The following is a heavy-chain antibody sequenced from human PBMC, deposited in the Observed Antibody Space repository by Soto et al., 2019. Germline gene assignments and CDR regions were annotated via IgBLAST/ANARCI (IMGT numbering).Heavy chain of an antibody. J-gene: IGHJ5*02. CDR2: ISGSGGST. CDR3: AKEKISPSGCNWCDP. Sequence: ELQLLESGGGLVQPGGSLRLSCAASGFIFSSYAMSWVRQAPGKGLEWVSAISGSGGSTYYADSVKGRSTISRDNSKNTLYLQMNSWSAEAAAVYDCAKEKISPSGCNWCDPWGQGTLVTVSS. CDR1: GFIFSSYA. D-gene: IGHD2-2*01. V-gene: IGHV3-23*01.